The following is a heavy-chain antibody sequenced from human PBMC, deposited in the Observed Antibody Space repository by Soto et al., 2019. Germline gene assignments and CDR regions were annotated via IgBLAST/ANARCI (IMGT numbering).Heavy chain of an antibody. Sequence: GGSLRLSCAASGFTFSSYAMSWVRQATGKGLEWVSAISGSGGSTYYADSVKGRFTISRDNSKNTLYLQMNSLRAEDTAVYYCAKPRITIFGVVRSLNAFDIWGQGTMVTVSS. CDR2: ISGSGGST. CDR1: GFTFSSYA. J-gene: IGHJ3*02. D-gene: IGHD3-3*01. CDR3: AKPRITIFGVVRSLNAFDI. V-gene: IGHV3-23*01.